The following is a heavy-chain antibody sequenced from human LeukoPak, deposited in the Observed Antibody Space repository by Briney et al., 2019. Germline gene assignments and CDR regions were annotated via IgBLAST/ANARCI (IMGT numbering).Heavy chain of an antibody. D-gene: IGHD3-3*01. Sequence: GRSLRLSCAASGFTFSSYAMHWVRQAPGKGLEWVAVISYDGSNKYYADSVKGRFTISRDNSKDTLYLQMNSLRAEDTAVYYCARESGFWDGYDYWGQGTLVTVSS. CDR3: ARESGFWDGYDY. J-gene: IGHJ4*02. CDR1: GFTFSSYA. V-gene: IGHV3-30-3*01. CDR2: ISYDGSNK.